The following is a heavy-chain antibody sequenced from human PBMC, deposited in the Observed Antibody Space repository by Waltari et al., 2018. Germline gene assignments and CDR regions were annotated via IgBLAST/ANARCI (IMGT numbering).Heavy chain of an antibody. Sequence: EVQLLESGGGLVQPGGSLRLSCAASGFTFSSYAMSWVRQAPGKGLELVSVIYIGGSTYYAASVKGRCTISRDNSKNTLYLQMNSLRAEDTAVYYCAKIWNRLLNDWGQGTLVTVSS. CDR2: IYIGGST. J-gene: IGHJ4*02. V-gene: IGHV3-23*03. CDR1: GFTFSSYA. D-gene: IGHD3-3*01. CDR3: AKIWNRLLND.